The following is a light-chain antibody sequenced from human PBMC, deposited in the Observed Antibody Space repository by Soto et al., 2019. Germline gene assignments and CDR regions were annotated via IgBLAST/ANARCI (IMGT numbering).Light chain of an antibody. CDR2: DVS. J-gene: IGLJ1*01. CDR1: SRDVGGYNY. Sequence: QSALTQAASVSGSPGESSTISGTGTSRDVGGYNYVSWYQQHPGKAPKLMIYDVSNRPSGVSNRVSGSKSGNTASLTISRLQAEDEADYYCSSYPSSSTYVFGTGTKVTVL. CDR3: SSYPSSSTYV. V-gene: IGLV2-14*01.